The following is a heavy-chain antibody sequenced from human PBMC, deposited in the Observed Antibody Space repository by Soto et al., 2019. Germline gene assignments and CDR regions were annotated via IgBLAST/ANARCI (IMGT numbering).Heavy chain of an antibody. CDR3: ARDPLWGTAMVLWYFDI. CDR2: ISYDGSNK. CDR1: GSTFSSYA. V-gene: IGHV3-30-3*01. D-gene: IGHD5-18*01. J-gene: IGHJ2*01. Sequence: GGALRLSCAAPGSTFSSYAMHRVRQAPGKGLEWVAVISYDGSNKYYADSVKGRFTISRDNSKNTLYLQMNSLRAEDTAVYYCARDPLWGTAMVLWYFDIWGRGTLVNVSS.